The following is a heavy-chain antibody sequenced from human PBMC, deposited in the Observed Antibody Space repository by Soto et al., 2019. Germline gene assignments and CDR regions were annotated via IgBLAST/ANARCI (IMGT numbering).Heavy chain of an antibody. Sequence: EVQLVESGGGLVQPGGSLRLSCAGSGFIFSNYWMHWVRQAPGKGLEWVSRIDHDGPTDYADSVRGRFTISRDNAESTLYLQMNGLRPEDTAVYYCVRDSHGDYWGQGTLVTVSS. V-gene: IGHV3-74*01. CDR2: IDHDGPT. CDR1: GFIFSNYW. CDR3: VRDSHGDY. J-gene: IGHJ4*02.